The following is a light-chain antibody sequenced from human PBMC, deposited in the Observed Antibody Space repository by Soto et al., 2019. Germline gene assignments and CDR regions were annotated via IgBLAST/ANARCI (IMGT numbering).Light chain of an antibody. J-gene: IGKJ1*01. V-gene: IGKV3-20*01. CDR1: QSVTSSQ. CDR2: TAS. Sequence: EIVLTQSPDTLSLSPGERATLSCRASQSVTSSQLAWYQRKPGQAPRLLIHTASTRANGIPDRFSGSGSGTDFTLTISRLEPEDFAVYYCRQYGGSPQTFGQGTKVEIK. CDR3: RQYGGSPQT.